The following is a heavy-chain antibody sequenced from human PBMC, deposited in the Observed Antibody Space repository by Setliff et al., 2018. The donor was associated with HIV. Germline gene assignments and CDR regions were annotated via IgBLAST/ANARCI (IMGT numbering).Heavy chain of an antibody. CDR3: ARHYDSSGYGDYFDD. J-gene: IGHJ4*02. V-gene: IGHV4-59*08. CDR2: MSLTRDT. D-gene: IGHD3-22*01. Sequence: PSETLSLTCTVPGASISGSYWIWIRQPPGKGLEWIGYMSLTRDTKYNPSLNSRVTTSIDTSKNQFSLELRSVTAADTAVYYCARHYDSSGYGDYFDDRGRGILVTVSS. CDR1: GASISGSY.